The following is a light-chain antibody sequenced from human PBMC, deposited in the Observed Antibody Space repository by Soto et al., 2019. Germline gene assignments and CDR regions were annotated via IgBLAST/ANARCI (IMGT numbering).Light chain of an antibody. Sequence: EVVLTQSPATLSLSPGERATLSCRASQSISDSLAWYQQKPGQAPRLLISDASNRATGIPDMFSGSGSGTDFTLTISSLEPEDFAVYYCQQRRKWPKTFGQGTKVEIK. CDR2: DAS. V-gene: IGKV3-11*01. CDR1: QSISDS. CDR3: QQRRKWPKT. J-gene: IGKJ1*01.